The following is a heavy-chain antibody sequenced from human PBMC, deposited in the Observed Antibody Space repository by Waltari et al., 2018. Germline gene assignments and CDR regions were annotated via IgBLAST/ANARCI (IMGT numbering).Heavy chain of an antibody. J-gene: IGHJ4*02. Sequence: EVQLVESGGGLVQPGGSLRLSCAASGFTFSSYWMSWVRQAPGKGLGWVANIKQDGSEKYYVDSVKGRFTISRDNAKNSLYLQMNSLRAEDTTVYYCATDFWSGYEWDWGQGTLVTVSS. D-gene: IGHD3-3*01. CDR2: IKQDGSEK. V-gene: IGHV3-7*04. CDR1: GFTFSSYW. CDR3: ATDFWSGYEWD.